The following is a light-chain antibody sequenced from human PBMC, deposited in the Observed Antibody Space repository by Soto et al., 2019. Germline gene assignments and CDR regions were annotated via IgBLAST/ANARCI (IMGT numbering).Light chain of an antibody. V-gene: IGLV1-40*01. CDR3: QSYDTSLSGFFV. Sequence: QSVLTQPPSVSGAPGQRVTISCTGSSSNIGADFDVHWYQQVPGKAPRLLIFDSTNRPSGVPDRFSGSKSGTSASLGITGLQAEDGADYYCQSYDTSLSGFFVFGTGTKLTVL. CDR2: DST. CDR1: SSNIGADFD. J-gene: IGLJ1*01.